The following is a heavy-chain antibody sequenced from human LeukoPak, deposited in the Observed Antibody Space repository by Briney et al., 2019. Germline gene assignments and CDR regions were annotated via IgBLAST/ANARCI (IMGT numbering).Heavy chain of an antibody. J-gene: IGHJ4*02. D-gene: IGHD3-3*02. Sequence: ASVKVSCKASGYIFHDYGIAWVRQAPGQGLEWMGWMSVYSGSAKYAPSLHGRVTMTADTSLNTAYMELRSLRSDDTGVYFCARDPGVGPLSDWGQGTLVIVSS. CDR3: ARDPGVGPLSD. CDR2: MSVYSGSA. V-gene: IGHV1-18*01. CDR1: GYIFHDYG.